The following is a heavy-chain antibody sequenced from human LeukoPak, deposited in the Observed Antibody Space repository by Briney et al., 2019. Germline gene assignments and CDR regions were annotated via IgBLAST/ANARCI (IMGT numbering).Heavy chain of an antibody. J-gene: IGHJ4*02. CDR2: ISFDGRNS. D-gene: IGHD1-26*01. Sequence: GGSLRLSCAASGFTLSSYAVSWVRQAPGKGLEWVAVISFDGRNSYYADSVKGRFTISRDNSKDTLYLQMSGLRAEDTAMYYCAKELVPKRSAPDYWGQGTLVTVSS. V-gene: IGHV3-30*18. CDR3: AKELVPKRSAPDY. CDR1: GFTLSSYA.